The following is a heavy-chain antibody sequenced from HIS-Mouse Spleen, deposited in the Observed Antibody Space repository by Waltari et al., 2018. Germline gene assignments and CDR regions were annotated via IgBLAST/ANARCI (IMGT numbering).Heavy chain of an antibody. Sequence: QVQLQESGPGLVKPSETLSLTCTVSGGSISSYYWSWIRQPPGKGLEWIWYIYYSGSTNHNPSLKSPVTISVDQSKDPVSPKVGSVTAAGPAVYYRARQSNWGSGFDYWGQGTLVTVSS. D-gene: IGHD7-27*01. CDR3: ARQSNWGSGFDY. J-gene: IGHJ4*02. CDR2: IYYSGST. V-gene: IGHV4-59*08. CDR1: GGSISSYY.